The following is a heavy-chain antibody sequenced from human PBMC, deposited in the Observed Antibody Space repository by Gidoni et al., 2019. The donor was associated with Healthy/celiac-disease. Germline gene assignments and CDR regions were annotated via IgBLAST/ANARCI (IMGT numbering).Heavy chain of an antibody. Sequence: EVQLVESGGGLVQPGGSLRLSCAASGFTFSSYDISWVRQAPGKGLEWVSAISGSGGITYDADSVKGRFTISRDNSKNTLYLQMNSLRAEDTAVYYCAKDLGSGSPYYYGMDVWGQGTTVTVSS. J-gene: IGHJ6*02. CDR1: GFTFSSYD. D-gene: IGHD3-10*01. V-gene: IGHV3-23*04. CDR3: AKDLGSGSPYYYGMDV. CDR2: ISGSGGIT.